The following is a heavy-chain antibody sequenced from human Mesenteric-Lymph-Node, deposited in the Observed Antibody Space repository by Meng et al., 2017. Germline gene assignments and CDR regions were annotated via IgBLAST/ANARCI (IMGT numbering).Heavy chain of an antibody. CDR3: TGQSGGSGFDY. CDR1: GDSVSRIGGA. V-gene: IGHV6-1*01. Sequence: SQTLSLTCAFSGDSVSRIGGAWMWIRQSPSRGLEWLGRTYYSSKWYREYALSMRGRITINPDTSKNQFSLQLNSVTPDDTAIYYCTGQSGGSGFDYWTQGTLVTVSS. D-gene: IGHD2-15*01. CDR2: TYYSSKWYR. J-gene: IGHJ4*02.